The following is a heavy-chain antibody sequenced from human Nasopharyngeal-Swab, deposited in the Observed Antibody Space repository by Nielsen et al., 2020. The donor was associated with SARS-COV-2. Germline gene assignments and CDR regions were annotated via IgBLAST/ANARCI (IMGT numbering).Heavy chain of an antibody. Sequence: KISCAASGFPFSSYAISWVRQAPGQGLEWVGGIIPIFGTANDAQKFQGSVTITADESTSTAYMELSSLRSEDTAVYYCARDDLGRYFGYWGQGTLVTVSS. V-gene: IGHV1-69*01. D-gene: IGHD3-9*01. CDR3: ARDDLGRYFGY. J-gene: IGHJ4*02. CDR1: GFPFSSYA. CDR2: IIPIFGTA.